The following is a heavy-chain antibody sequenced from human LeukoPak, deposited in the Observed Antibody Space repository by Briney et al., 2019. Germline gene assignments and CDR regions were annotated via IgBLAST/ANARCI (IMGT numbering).Heavy chain of an antibody. J-gene: IGHJ5*02. D-gene: IGHD3-9*01. CDR2: IYYSGST. CDR3: ARNVDWLSGPWFDP. Sequence: PSETLSLTCTVSGGSISSGGYYWSWIRQHPGKGLEWIGYIYYSGSTYYNPSLKSRVTISVDTSKNQFSLKLSSVTAADTAVYYCARNVDWLSGPWFDPWGQGTLVTVSS. CDR1: GGSISSGGYY. V-gene: IGHV4-31*03.